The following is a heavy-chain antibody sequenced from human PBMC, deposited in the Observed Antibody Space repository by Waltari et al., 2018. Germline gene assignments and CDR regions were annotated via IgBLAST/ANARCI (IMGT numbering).Heavy chain of an antibody. CDR2: IKHSGST. J-gene: IGHJ6*02. V-gene: IGHV4-34*01. CDR1: GGSFSGYY. CDR3: ARSVGATRRYYYYYYGMDV. Sequence: QVQLQQWGAGLLKPSETLSLTCAVYGGSFSGYYWSWIRQPPGKGLEWIGEIKHSGSTNYNPSLKSRVTISVDTSKNQFSLKLSSVTAADTAVYYCARSVGATRRYYYYYYGMDVWGQGTTVTVSS. D-gene: IGHD1-26*01.